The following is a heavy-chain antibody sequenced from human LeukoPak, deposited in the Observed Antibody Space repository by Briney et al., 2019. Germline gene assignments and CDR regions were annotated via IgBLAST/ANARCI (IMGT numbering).Heavy chain of an antibody. D-gene: IGHD3-22*01. J-gene: IGHJ4*02. CDR3: ARARGGYDSIGCLDY. Sequence: SETLSLTCAGYGGSFSGYYWSWIRQPPGKGLEWIGEINHSGSTNYNPSLKSRVTISVDTSKNQFSLKLNSVTAADTAVYYCARARGGYDSIGCLDYWGQGTLVTVSS. V-gene: IGHV4-34*01. CDR1: GGSFSGYY. CDR2: INHSGST.